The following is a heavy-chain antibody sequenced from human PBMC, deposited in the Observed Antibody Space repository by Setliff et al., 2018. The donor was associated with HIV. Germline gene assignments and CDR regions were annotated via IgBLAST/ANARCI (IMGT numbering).Heavy chain of an antibody. Sequence: SETLSLTCTVSGGSLTGYHWSWIRQSAGKELEWIGRMYYTGTTDYNPSLMSRVTLSIDRSKNQFAIEVNSMTAADAAVYYCARSIYGSGTYPLDIWSQGTLVTVSS. CDR2: MYYTGTT. CDR1: GGSLTGYH. CDR3: ARSIYGSGTYPLDI. J-gene: IGHJ4*02. V-gene: IGHV4-4*07. D-gene: IGHD3-10*01.